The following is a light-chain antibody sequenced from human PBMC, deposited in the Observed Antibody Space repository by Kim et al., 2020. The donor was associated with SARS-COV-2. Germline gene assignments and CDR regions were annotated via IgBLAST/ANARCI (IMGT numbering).Light chain of an antibody. CDR1: NMGSKS. CDR3: QVWDSSSDHPV. J-gene: IGLJ2*01. Sequence: PRKPASITCGGNNMGSKSVHWYQQKPGQAPVLVIYYDSDRPSGIPERFSGSNSGNTATLTISRVEAGDEADYYCQVWDSSSDHPVFGGGTQLTVL. V-gene: IGLV3-21*04. CDR2: YDS.